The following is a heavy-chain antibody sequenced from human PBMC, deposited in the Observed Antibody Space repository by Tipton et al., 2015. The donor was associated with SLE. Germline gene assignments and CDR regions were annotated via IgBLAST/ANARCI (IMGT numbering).Heavy chain of an antibody. V-gene: IGHV4-59*12. Sequence: TLSLTCTVSGDSISSSYWSWIRQPPGKGLEWIGYIYYSGSTNYNPSLKSRVTITVDTSKNQFSLKLSSVTAADTAMYYCARRYEKWEILQNDAFDVWGQGTMVTVSS. CDR1: GDSISSSY. CDR2: IYYSGST. D-gene: IGHD1-26*01. J-gene: IGHJ3*01. CDR3: ARRYEKWEILQNDAFDV.